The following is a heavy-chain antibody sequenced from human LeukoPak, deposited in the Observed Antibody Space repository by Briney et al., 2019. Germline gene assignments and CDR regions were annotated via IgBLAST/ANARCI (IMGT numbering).Heavy chain of an antibody. CDR2: IYYSGST. CDR3: ARGNYFGSGSYYNWFDP. D-gene: IGHD3-10*01. Sequence: SETLSLTCTVSGVSISSGDYYWSWSRQPPGKGLEWIGYIYYSGSTYYNPSLKSRVTISVDTSKNQFSLKLSSVTAADTAVYYCARGNYFGSGSYYNWFDPWGPGTLVTVSS. CDR1: GVSISSGDYY. V-gene: IGHV4-30-4*01. J-gene: IGHJ5*02.